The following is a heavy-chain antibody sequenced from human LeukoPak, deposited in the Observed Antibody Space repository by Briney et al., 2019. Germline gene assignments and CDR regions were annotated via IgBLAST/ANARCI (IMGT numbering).Heavy chain of an antibody. V-gene: IGHV3-30*02. CDR3: ATEGKMVRGVYTDY. J-gene: IGHJ4*02. CDR2: VRYDGSSK. Sequence: GGSLRLSCAASGFTFSTYGMHWVRQAPGKGLEWVAVVRYDGSSKYYADFVKGRFTISRDNSKNTLYLQMNSLRGEDTAVYYCATEGKMVRGVYTDYWGQGTLVTVSS. D-gene: IGHD3-10*01. CDR1: GFTFSTYG.